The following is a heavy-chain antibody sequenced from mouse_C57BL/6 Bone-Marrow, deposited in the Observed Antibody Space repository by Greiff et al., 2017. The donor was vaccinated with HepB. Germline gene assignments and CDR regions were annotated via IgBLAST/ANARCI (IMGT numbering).Heavy chain of an antibody. Sequence: QVQLQQSGAELVRPGSSVKLSCKASGYTFTSYWMDWVKQRPGQGLEWIGNIYPSDSETHYNQKFKDKATLTVDKSASTAYMPFSSLTSEDSAVSDRARGNYYDSSYAYFDVWGTGTTVTVSA. V-gene: IGHV1-61*01. J-gene: IGHJ1*03. CDR3: ARGNYYDSSYAYFDV. D-gene: IGHD1-1*01. CDR1: GYTFTSYW. CDR2: IYPSDSET.